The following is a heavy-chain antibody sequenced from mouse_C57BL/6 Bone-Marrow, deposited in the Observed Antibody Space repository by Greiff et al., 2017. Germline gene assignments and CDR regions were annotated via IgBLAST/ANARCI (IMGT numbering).Heavy chain of an antibody. D-gene: IGHD1-1*01. CDR1: GYTFTDYY. CDR3: ARRSSLDY. Sequence: VHVKQSGPVLVKPGASVKMSCKASGYTFTDYYMNWVKQSHGKSLEWIGVINPYNGGTSYNQKFKGKATLTVDKSSSTAYMELNSLTSEDSAVYYCARRSSLDYWGQGTTLTVSS. CDR2: INPYNGGT. V-gene: IGHV1-19*01. J-gene: IGHJ2*01.